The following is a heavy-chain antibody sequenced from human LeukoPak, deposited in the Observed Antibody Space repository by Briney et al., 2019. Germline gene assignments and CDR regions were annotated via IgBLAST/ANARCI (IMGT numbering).Heavy chain of an antibody. CDR3: SRELHDFWSGYHYYYYYYMDV. V-gene: IGHV7-4-1*02. CDR2: INTNTGNP. J-gene: IGHJ6*03. CDR1: GYTFTSYA. Sequence: ASVKVSCKASGYTFTSYAMNRVRQAPGQGLEWMGWINTNTGNPTYAQGFTGRFVFSLDTSVSTAYLQISSLKAEDTAVYYCSRELHDFWSGYHYYYYYYMDVWGKGTTVTVSS. D-gene: IGHD3-3*01.